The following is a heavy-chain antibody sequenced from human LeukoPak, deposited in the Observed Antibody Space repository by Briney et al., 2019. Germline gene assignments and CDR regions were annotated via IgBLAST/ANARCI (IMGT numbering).Heavy chain of an antibody. Sequence: SETLSLTCTVSGVSISSYHWSWIRQPPGKGLEWIGYIYYSGSTNYNPSLKSRVTISVDTSKNQFSLKLSSVTAADTAVYYCARGPRTLPFGGVIAPFDYWGQGTLVTVSS. CDR2: IYYSGST. V-gene: IGHV4-59*01. CDR3: ARGPRTLPFGGVIAPFDY. J-gene: IGHJ4*02. D-gene: IGHD3-16*02. CDR1: GVSISSYH.